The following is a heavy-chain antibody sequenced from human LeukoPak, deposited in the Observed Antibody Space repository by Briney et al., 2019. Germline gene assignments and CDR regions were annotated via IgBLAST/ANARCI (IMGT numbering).Heavy chain of an antibody. CDR3: ARDLEEGIYSNVDY. Sequence: GASVKVSFKASGYTFTGYYMHWVRQAPGQGLEWMGWINPNSGGTNYAQKFQGRVTMTRDTSISTVYMELSRLRSDDTAVYYCARDLEEGIYSNVDYWGQGTLVTVSS. V-gene: IGHV1-2*02. CDR2: INPNSGGT. CDR1: GYTFTGYY. J-gene: IGHJ4*02. D-gene: IGHD4-11*01.